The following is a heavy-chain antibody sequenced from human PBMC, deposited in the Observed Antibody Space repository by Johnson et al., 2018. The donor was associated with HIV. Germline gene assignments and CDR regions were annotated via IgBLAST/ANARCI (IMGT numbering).Heavy chain of an antibody. D-gene: IGHD1-26*01. CDR1: EFTFSSYD. CDR3: ARQGGANDAFDI. CDR2: IGTAGDT. Sequence: VQLVESGGGVMQPGKSLRLSCAASEFTFSSYDMHWVRQATGKGLEWVSAIGTAGDTYYPGSVKGRFTISRENAKNSLYLQMNSLSAGDTAVYYCARQGGANDAFDIWGQGTMVTVSS. J-gene: IGHJ3*02. V-gene: IGHV3-13*01.